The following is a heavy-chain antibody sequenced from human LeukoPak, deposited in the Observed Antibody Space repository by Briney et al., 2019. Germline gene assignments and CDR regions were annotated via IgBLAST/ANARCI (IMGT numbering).Heavy chain of an antibody. V-gene: IGHV3-21*01. Sequence: GGSLRLSRAASGFTFSSYSMNWVRQAPGKGLEWVSSISSSSSYIYYADSVKGRFTISRDNAKNSLYLQMNSLRAEDTAVYYCARGGITRNAFDIWGQGTMVTVSS. J-gene: IGHJ3*02. CDR1: GFTFSSYS. D-gene: IGHD3-3*01. CDR2: ISSSSSYI. CDR3: ARGGITRNAFDI.